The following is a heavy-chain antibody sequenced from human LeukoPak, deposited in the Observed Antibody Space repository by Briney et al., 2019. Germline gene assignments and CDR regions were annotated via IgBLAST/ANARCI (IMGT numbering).Heavy chain of an antibody. CDR3: ARDPPKSTNSRHGPD. D-gene: IGHD5/OR15-5a*01. V-gene: IGHV3-48*01. CDR2: ISSSSSTI. Sequence: PGGSLRLSCAASGFTFSSYSMNWVRQAPGKGPEWVSCISSSSSTIYYADSVKGRFTISRDNAKNSLYLQMNSLRAEDTAVYYCARDPPKSTNSRHGPDWGQGTLVTVSS. J-gene: IGHJ4*02. CDR1: GFTFSSYS.